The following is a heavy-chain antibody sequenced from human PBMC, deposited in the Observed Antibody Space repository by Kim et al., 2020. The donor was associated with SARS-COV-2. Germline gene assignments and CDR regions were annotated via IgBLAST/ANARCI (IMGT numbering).Heavy chain of an antibody. CDR1: GGTFSSYA. J-gene: IGHJ4*02. CDR3: ARSSIAARAPGEGPYFDY. D-gene: IGHD6-6*01. Sequence: SVKVSCKASGGTFSSYAISWVRQAPGQGLEWMGGIIPIFGTANYAHKFQGRVTITADESTSTAYMELSSLRSEDTAVYYCARSSIAARAPGEGPYFDYWGQGTLVTVSS. V-gene: IGHV1-69*13. CDR2: IIPIFGTA.